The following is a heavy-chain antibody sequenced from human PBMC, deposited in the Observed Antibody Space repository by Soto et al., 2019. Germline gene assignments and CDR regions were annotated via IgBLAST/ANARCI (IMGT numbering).Heavy chain of an antibody. V-gene: IGHV4-31*03. CDR3: ARVWRGVDHSYYYGMDV. D-gene: IGHD3-10*01. Sequence: QGQLQESGPGLVKPSQTLSLTCTVSGGAISSGGYYWSWIRQHPGKGLEWIGYSYYSGSTYYNPAPTGRLTISVDTSKHQLVLKLRSVTAADTAVYYCARVWRGVDHSYYYGMDVWGHGTTFTVSS. CDR1: GGAISSGGYY. CDR2: SYYSGST. J-gene: IGHJ6*02.